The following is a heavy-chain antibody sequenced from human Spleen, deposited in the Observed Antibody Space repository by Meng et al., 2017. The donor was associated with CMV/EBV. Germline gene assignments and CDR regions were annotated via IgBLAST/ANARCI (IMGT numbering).Heavy chain of an antibody. J-gene: IGHJ4*02. CDR3: ARLTGSYWGVDY. V-gene: IGHV3-30*02. Sequence: GESLKISCAASGFTFSDYGFHWVRQAPGKGLEWVAFIRDDGTNKYYEDSVQGRFTVSRDNSQDTLYLHMNSLRAEDTAVYYCARLTGSYWGVDYWGQGTLVTVSS. CDR1: GFTFSDYG. CDR2: IRDDGTNK. D-gene: IGHD1-26*01.